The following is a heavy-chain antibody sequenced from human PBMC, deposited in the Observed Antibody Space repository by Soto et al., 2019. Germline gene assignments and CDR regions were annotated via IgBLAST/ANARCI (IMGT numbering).Heavy chain of an antibody. CDR1: GITFSSYA. D-gene: IGHD6-19*01. V-gene: IGHV3-30*18. Sequence: GGSLRLSCAASGITFSSYAMYWVRQAPGKGLEWVAVISYDVSNKYYADSVKGRFTISRDNSKNTLYLQMNSLRAEDTAVYYCAKGTGWYCDYWGQGTLVTVSS. J-gene: IGHJ4*02. CDR2: ISYDVSNK. CDR3: AKGTGWYCDY.